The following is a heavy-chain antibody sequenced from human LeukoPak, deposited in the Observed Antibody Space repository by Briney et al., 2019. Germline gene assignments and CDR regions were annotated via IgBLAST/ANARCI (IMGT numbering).Heavy chain of an antibody. CDR1: GFTFSGYW. Sequence: GGSLRLSCAASGFTFSGYWMSWVRQAPGKGLEWVANIKQEGSEKYYVDPVKGRFTISRDNAKNSLYLQMNSLRDEDTAVYYCARGGRGSYLWGQGTLVTVSS. CDR3: ARGGRGSYL. D-gene: IGHD3-16*01. CDR2: IKQEGSEK. J-gene: IGHJ4*02. V-gene: IGHV3-7*04.